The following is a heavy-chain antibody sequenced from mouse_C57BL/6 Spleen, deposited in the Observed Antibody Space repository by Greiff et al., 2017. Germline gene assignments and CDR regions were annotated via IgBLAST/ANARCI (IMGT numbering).Heavy chain of an antibody. CDR2: IDPVTGGT. J-gene: IGHJ4*01. D-gene: IGHD2-2*01. Sequence: VQLQQSGAELVRPGASVTLSCKASGYTFTDYEMHWVKQTPVHGLEWIGAIDPVTGGTAYTQKFQGQSIMAEDKSSSSAYMELRSLTSEDSAVYYCTRGEVRLRRAMDYWGQGTSVTVSS. V-gene: IGHV1-15*01. CDR3: TRGEVRLRRAMDY. CDR1: GYTFTDYE.